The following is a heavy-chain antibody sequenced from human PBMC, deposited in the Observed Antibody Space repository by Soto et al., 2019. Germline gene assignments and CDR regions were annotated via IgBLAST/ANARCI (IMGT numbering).Heavy chain of an antibody. CDR1: GAALNSGNYY. Sequence: SETLSLTCSVSGAALNSGNYYWSWTRQVPGKGLEWIGHIYVTGAVDYNPSLRDRITISQDTSERQFSLNLRLVTAADTAVYYCARLRIATNNYKWFDPWGQGSLVTVSS. J-gene: IGHJ5*02. V-gene: IGHV4-31*03. CDR3: ARLRIATNNYKWFDP. D-gene: IGHD2-21*01. CDR2: IYVTGAV.